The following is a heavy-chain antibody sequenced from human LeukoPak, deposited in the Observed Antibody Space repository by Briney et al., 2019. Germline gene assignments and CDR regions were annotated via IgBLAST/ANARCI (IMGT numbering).Heavy chain of an antibody. CDR3: TTDDRY. CDR1: GFTFSNAW. Sequence: GGSLRLSCAASGFTFSNAWMSWVRQAPGKGLEWVGRIKTKTNGGTTDYAAPVKGRFSVSRDDSKNTLYLQMNSLKTKDTAMYYCTTDDRYWGQGILVTVSS. CDR2: IKTKTNGGTT. J-gene: IGHJ4*02. V-gene: IGHV3-15*01.